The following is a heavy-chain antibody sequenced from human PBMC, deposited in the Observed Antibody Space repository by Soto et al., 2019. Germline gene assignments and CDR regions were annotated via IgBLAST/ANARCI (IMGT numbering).Heavy chain of an antibody. D-gene: IGHD6-13*01. CDR2: IWYDGSNK. Sequence: GGSLRLSCAASGFTFSNYGIHWVRQAPGKGLEWVAVIWYDGSNKYYADSVKGRFTISRDNSKNTLYLQMNSLRAEDTAVYYCAREKAAAGYIFDYWGQGTLVTVSS. V-gene: IGHV3-33*01. CDR1: GFTFSNYG. J-gene: IGHJ4*02. CDR3: AREKAAAGYIFDY.